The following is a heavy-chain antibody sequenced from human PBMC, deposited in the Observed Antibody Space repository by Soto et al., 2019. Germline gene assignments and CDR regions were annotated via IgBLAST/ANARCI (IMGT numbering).Heavy chain of an antibody. D-gene: IGHD3-22*01. J-gene: IGHJ4*02. CDR2: IDPSDSQT. CDR1: GYSFAGYW. Sequence: GESLKISCKGSGYSFAGYWITWVRQKPGKGLEWMGQIDPSDSQTYYSPSFRGHVTISVTKSITTVFLQWCSLRASDTAMYYCARQIYDSDTGPNFQYYFDSWGQGTPVTVSS. CDR3: ARQIYDSDTGPNFQYYFDS. V-gene: IGHV5-10-1*01.